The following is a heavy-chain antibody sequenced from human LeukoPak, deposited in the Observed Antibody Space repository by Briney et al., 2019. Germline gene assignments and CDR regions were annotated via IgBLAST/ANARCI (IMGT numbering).Heavy chain of an antibody. J-gene: IGHJ4*02. CDR1: GGSISSSSYY. Sequence: PSETLSLTCTVSGGSISSSSYYWGWIRQPPGKGLEWIGSIYYSGSTYYNPSLKSRVTISVDTSKNQFSLKLSTVTAADTAVYYCARGFLGGATEGGDYWGQGTLVTVSS. CDR2: IYYSGST. V-gene: IGHV4-39*07. D-gene: IGHD1-26*01. CDR3: ARGFLGGATEGGDY.